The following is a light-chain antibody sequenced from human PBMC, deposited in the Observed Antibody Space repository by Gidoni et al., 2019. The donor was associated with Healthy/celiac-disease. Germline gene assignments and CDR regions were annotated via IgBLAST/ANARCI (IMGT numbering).Light chain of an antibody. CDR2: DAS. Sequence: IQLTQSPSSLSASVGDRVTITCRASQGISSYLAWYQQKPGKAPKLLIYDASTLQSGVPSRFSGSGAGTDFTLTISSLQPEDFATYYCQQLNSYPPWTFGQGTKVEIK. J-gene: IGKJ1*01. V-gene: IGKV1-9*01. CDR3: QQLNSYPPWT. CDR1: QGISSY.